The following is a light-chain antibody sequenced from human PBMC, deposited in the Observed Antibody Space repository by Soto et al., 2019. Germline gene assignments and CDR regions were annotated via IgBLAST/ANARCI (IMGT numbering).Light chain of an antibody. V-gene: IGKV3-20*01. CDR3: QQYGNPRIT. CDR2: WAS. Sequence: EPVLTQSPGTLSLSSGERATLXXRARQSVRDNYVAGYQQKPGPAPRXXRSWASSRAAGSPDRFSGSGAETDFTLTISRLEPEDFALYFCQQYGNPRITFGQGTRLEIK. CDR1: QSVRDNY. J-gene: IGKJ5*01.